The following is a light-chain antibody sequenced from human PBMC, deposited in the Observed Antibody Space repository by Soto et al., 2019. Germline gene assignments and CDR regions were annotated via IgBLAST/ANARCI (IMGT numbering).Light chain of an antibody. J-gene: IGKJ1*01. Sequence: EVMLTQSPGTLSLSPGERATLSCRASQSVSSNYLAWYQQKSGQAPRLLIYGASNRATGIPDRFSGSGSGTDVSLTIRRLGPGEFADYYCQQYDTSPLTFGQGTKGEFK. CDR1: QSVSSNY. CDR2: GAS. CDR3: QQYDTSPLT. V-gene: IGKV3-20*01.